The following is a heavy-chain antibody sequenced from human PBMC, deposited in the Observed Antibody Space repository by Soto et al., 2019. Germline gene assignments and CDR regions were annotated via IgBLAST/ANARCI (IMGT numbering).Heavy chain of an antibody. CDR3: ARDNGGVYDFWRRFRYYYYYMDV. Sequence: QVQLQESGPGLVKPSQTLSLTCTVSGGSISSGGYYWSWIRQHPGKGLEWIGYIYYSGSTYYNPSLKSRVTISVDTSKNQFYLKLSSVTAADRAVYYCARDNGGVYDFWRRFRYYYYYMDVWGKGTTVTVSS. J-gene: IGHJ6*03. D-gene: IGHD3-3*01. CDR2: IYYSGST. CDR1: GGSISSGGYY. V-gene: IGHV4-31*03.